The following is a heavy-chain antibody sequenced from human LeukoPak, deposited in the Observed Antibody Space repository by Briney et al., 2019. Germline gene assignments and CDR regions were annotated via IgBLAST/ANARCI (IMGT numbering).Heavy chain of an antibody. J-gene: IGHJ4*02. CDR2: ISTYNGNT. CDR1: GYTFTSFG. D-gene: IGHD1-26*01. V-gene: IGHV1-18*01. CDR3: AIRTGTYPYSFDY. Sequence: ASVKVACKASGYTFTSFGLSWLRQAPGQGLESMGWISTYNGNTNYAQKLQGRLTMTTDPSTRTAYLHLMSLPYDDTAVYYCAIRTGTYPYSFDYWGQGTLVTVSS.